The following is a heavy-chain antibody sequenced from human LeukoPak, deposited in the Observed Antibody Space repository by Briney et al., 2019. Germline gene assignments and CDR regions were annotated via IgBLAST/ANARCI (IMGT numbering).Heavy chain of an antibody. D-gene: IGHD4-17*01. CDR1: GGSISSYY. V-gene: IGHV4-59*01. CDR2: IYYSGST. CDR3: ARVSGDYVYYYYYGMDV. Sequence: SETLSLTCTVSGGSISSYYWSWIRQPPGKGLEWIGYIYYSGSTNYNPSLKSRVTISVDTSKNQFSLKLSSVTAADTAVYYCARVSGDYVYYYYYGMDVWGQGTTVTVSS. J-gene: IGHJ6*02.